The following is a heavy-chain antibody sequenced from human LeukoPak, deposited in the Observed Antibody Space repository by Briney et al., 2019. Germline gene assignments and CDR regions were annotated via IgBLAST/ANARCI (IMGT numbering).Heavy chain of an antibody. Sequence: SETLSLTRAVYGGSFSGYYWSWIRQPPGKGLEWIGEINHSGSTNYNPSLKSRVTISVDTSKNQFSLKLSSVTAADTAVYYCARDIAARVNWFDPWGQGTLVTVSS. CDR3: ARDIAARVNWFDP. CDR1: GGSFSGYY. CDR2: INHSGST. J-gene: IGHJ5*02. V-gene: IGHV4-34*01. D-gene: IGHD6-6*01.